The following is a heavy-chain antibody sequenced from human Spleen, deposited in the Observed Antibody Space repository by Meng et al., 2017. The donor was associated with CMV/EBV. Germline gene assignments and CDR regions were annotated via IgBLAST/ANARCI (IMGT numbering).Heavy chain of an antibody. CDR1: GFTLSSHW. CDR3: ARGRYGMDV. CDR2: IYNDGTI. J-gene: IGHJ6*02. V-gene: IGHV3-66*01. Sequence: GGSLRLSCAASGFTLSSHWMHWVRQSPGKGLEWVSIIYNDGTIYYADSVKGRFTISRDNYKNTVFVQMNSLRVEDTALYYCARGRYGMDVWGRGTTVTVSS.